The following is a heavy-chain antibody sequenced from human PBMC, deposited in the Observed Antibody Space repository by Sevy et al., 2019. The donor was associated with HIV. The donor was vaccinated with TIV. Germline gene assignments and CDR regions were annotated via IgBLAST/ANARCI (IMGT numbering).Heavy chain of an antibody. Sequence: SETLSLTCTVSGGSISSYYWTWIRQPPGKGLEWIGDIYYSGSTNYNPSLKSRVTISVDTSKNQFSLKLSSVTAADTAVYYCARDLKQNWFDPWGQGTLVTVSS. CDR2: IYYSGST. V-gene: IGHV4-59*13. CDR1: GGSISSYY. CDR3: ARDLKQNWFDP. J-gene: IGHJ5*02.